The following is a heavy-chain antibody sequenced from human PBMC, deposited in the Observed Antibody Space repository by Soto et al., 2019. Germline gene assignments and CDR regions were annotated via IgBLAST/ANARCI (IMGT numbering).Heavy chain of an antibody. V-gene: IGHV4-61*02. CDR2: LSASGRT. J-gene: IGHJ2*01. CDR3: ARGMGRYFDL. CDR1: GGSISSGGYY. Sequence: LSLTCTVSGGSISSGGYYWSWIRQPAGKGLESLGRLSASGRTNYSPSLQSRVTMSLDRSKNRFSLRLTSVSAADTAVYFCARGMGRYFDLWGRGTLVTVSS. D-gene: IGHD2-8*01.